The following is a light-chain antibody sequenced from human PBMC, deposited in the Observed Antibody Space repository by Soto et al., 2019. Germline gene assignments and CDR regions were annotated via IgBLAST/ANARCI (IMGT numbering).Light chain of an antibody. CDR3: QQYNNWLTWT. CDR2: KAS. J-gene: IGKJ1*01. Sequence: DIQMTQSPSTLSGSVGDRVTITCRASQTISSWLAWYQQKPGKAPKLLIYKASTLKSGVPSRFSGSGSGTEFTLTISSLQSEDFATYYCQQYNNWLTWTFGQGTKVDIK. V-gene: IGKV1-5*03. CDR1: QTISSW.